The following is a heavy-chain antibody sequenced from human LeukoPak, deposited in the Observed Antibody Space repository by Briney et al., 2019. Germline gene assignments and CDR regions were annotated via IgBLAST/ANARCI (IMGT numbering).Heavy chain of an antibody. J-gene: IGHJ4*02. CDR3: ARVGGLWFGESSHASFDY. CDR2: INHSGST. CDR1: GGSFSGYY. D-gene: IGHD3-10*01. V-gene: IGHV4-34*01. Sequence: SETLSLTCAVYGGSFSGYYWSWIRQPPGKGLEWIGEINHSGSTNYNPSLKSRVTISVDTSKNQFSLKLSSVTAADTAVYYCARVGGLWFGESSHASFDYWGRGTLVTVSS.